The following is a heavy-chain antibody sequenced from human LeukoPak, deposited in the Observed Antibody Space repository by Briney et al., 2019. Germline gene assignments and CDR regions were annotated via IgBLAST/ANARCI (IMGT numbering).Heavy chain of an antibody. V-gene: IGHV1-2*02. Sequence: ASVKVSCKASGYTFTGYYMHWVRQAPGQGLEWMGWINPNSGGTNHAQKFQGRVTMTRDTSISTTYMELSRLRSDDTAVYYCARDYGSGSYSSEFDYWGQGTLVTVSS. CDR2: INPNSGGT. J-gene: IGHJ4*02. CDR1: GYTFTGYY. D-gene: IGHD3-10*01. CDR3: ARDYGSGSYSSEFDY.